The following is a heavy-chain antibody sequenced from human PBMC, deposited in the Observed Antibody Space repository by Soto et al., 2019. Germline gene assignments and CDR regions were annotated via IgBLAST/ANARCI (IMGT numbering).Heavy chain of an antibody. CDR3: AKDRGYYDSSGYYHFDY. J-gene: IGHJ4*02. CDR2: ISYDGSNK. V-gene: IGHV3-30*18. CDR1: GFTFSSYG. D-gene: IGHD3-22*01. Sequence: GGSLRLSSAASGFTFSSYGMHWVRQATGKGLEWVAVISYDGSNKYYADSVKGRFTISRDNSKNTLYLQMNSLRAEDTAVYYCAKDRGYYDSSGYYHFDYWGQGTLVTVSS.